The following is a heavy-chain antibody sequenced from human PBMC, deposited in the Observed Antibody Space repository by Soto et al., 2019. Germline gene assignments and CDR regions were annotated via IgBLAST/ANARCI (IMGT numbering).Heavy chain of an antibody. CDR2: ISYDGSNK. V-gene: IGHV3-30*18. J-gene: IGHJ4*02. D-gene: IGHD3-16*02. CDR3: AKTRVWGSYRFDY. Sequence: QVQLVESGGGVVQPGRSLRLSCAASGFTFSSYGMHWVRQAPGKGLEWVAVISYDGSNKYYADSVKGRFTISRDNSKNTLYLQMNSLRAEDPAVYYCAKTRVWGSYRFDYWGQGTLVTVSS. CDR1: GFTFSSYG.